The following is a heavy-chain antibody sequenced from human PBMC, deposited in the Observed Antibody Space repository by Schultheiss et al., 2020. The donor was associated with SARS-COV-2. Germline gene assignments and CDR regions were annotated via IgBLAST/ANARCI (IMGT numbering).Heavy chain of an antibody. CDR3: ARGVRGGGSYLTHYYYYYMDV. J-gene: IGHJ6*03. Sequence: SETLSLTCTVSGGSISSYYWSWIRQPAGKGLEWIGRIYTSGSTNYNPSLKSRVTMSVDTSKNQFSLKLSSVTAADTAVYYCARGVRGGGSYLTHYYYYYMDVWGKGSTVTVFS. D-gene: IGHD1-26*01. CDR2: IYTSGST. CDR1: GGSISSYY. V-gene: IGHV4-4*07.